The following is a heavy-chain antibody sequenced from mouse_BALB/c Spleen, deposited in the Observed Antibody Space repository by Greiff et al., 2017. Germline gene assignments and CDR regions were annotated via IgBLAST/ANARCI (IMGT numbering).Heavy chain of an antibody. CDR2: ISSGGSYT. D-gene: IGHD1-2*01. CDR1: GFTFSSYT. CDR3: TRGITTATWFAY. V-gene: IGHV5-6-4*01. J-gene: IGHJ3*01. Sequence: EVMLVESGGGLVKPGGSLKLSCAASGFTFSSYTMSWVRQTPEKRLEWVATISSGGSYTYYPDSVKGRFTISRDNAKNTLYLQMSSLKSEDTAMYYCTRGITTATWFAYWGQGTLVTVSA.